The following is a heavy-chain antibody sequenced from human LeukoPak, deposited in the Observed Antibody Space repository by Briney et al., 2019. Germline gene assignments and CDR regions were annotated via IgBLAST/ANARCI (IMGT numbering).Heavy chain of an antibody. J-gene: IGHJ3*02. CDR3: AKTQRIAVAGHAFDI. V-gene: IGHV3-9*01. Sequence: GGSLRLSCAASGFTFEDYAMHWVRLAPGKGLEWVSGISWNSGDIGYADSVKGRFTISRDNAKNSLYLQMNSLRAEDTALYYCAKTQRIAVAGHAFDIWGQGTMVTVSS. CDR2: ISWNSGDI. CDR1: GFTFEDYA. D-gene: IGHD6-19*01.